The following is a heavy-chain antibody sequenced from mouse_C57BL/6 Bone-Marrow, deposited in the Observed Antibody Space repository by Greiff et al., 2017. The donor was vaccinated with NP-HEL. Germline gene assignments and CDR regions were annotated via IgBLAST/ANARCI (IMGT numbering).Heavy chain of an antibody. Sequence: QVQLQQPGAELVRPGTSVKLSCKASGYTFTSYWMHWVKQRPGQGLEWIGVIDPSDSYTNYNQKFKGKATLTVDTSSSTAYMQLSSLTSEDSAVYYCARYGHFDYWGQGTTLTGSS. V-gene: IGHV1-59*01. D-gene: IGHD1-1*02. CDR1: GYTFTSYW. CDR2: IDPSDSYT. CDR3: ARYGHFDY. J-gene: IGHJ2*01.